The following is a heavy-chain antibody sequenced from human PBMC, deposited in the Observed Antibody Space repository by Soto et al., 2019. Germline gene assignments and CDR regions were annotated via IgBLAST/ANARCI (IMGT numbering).Heavy chain of an antibody. D-gene: IGHD3-10*01. Sequence: QVQLVQSGAEVKKPGSSVTVSCKASGGTFSSLAISWVRQAPGQGLEWMGGLVPVFGTANYAQKFQDRVTITADKATRTSYMELSSLRSEDTAVDYCARSPGVFDYWGQGTLVTVSS. CDR2: LVPVFGTA. J-gene: IGHJ4*02. CDR3: ARSPGVFDY. V-gene: IGHV1-69*06. CDR1: GGTFSSLA.